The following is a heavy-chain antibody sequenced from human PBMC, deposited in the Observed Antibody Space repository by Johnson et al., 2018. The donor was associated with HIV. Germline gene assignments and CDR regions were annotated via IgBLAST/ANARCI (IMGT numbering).Heavy chain of an antibody. J-gene: IGHJ3*02. CDR1: GFTVSSNY. CDR3: ARDHCTGGVCYGLQAFDI. V-gene: IGHV3-66*01. Sequence: VQLVESGGGLVQPGGSLRLSCAASGFTVSSNYMSWVRQAPGKGLEWVSVIYSGGSTYYADSVKGRFTISRDNSKNSLYLQMNSLRAEDTALYYCARDHCTGGVCYGLQAFDIWGQGTMVTVSS. D-gene: IGHD2-8*02. CDR2: IYSGGST.